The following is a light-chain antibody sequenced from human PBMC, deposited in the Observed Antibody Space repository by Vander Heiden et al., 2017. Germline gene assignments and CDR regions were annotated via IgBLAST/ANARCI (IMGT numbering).Light chain of an antibody. Sequence: DIVMTQSPDSLAVSPAEGATINFKSSQSVLYSSNNKNYLAWYQQKPGQPPKLLIYWASTRESGVPDRFSGSGSGTDFTLTISSLQAEDVAVYYCQQYYSTPFTFGPGTKVDIK. CDR2: WAS. CDR3: QQYYSTPFT. V-gene: IGKV4-1*01. CDR1: QSVLYSSNNKNY. J-gene: IGKJ3*01.